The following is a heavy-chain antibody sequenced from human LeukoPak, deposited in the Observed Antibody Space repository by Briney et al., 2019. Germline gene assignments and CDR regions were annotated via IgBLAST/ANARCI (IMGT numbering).Heavy chain of an antibody. D-gene: IGHD5-24*01. Sequence: GSLRLSCAASGFTFSSYSMNWIRQPPGKGLEWIGEINHRGSTNYNPSLKSRVTISVDTSKNQFSLKLSSVTAADTAVYYCARGWPQYYFDYWGQGTLVTVSS. J-gene: IGHJ4*02. CDR1: GFTFSSYS. CDR3: ARGWPQYYFDY. CDR2: INHRGST. V-gene: IGHV4-34*01.